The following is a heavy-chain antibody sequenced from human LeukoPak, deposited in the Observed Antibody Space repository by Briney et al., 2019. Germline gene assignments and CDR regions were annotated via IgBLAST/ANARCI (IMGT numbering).Heavy chain of an antibody. CDR2: ISGSGGST. CDR1: GFTFSSYA. Sequence: GGSLRLSCAASGFTFSSYAMSWVRQAPGKGLEWVSAISGSGGSTYYADSVKGRFTISRDNAKNSLYLQMNSLRAEDTAVYYCALSDLVYYYGSGSNGIDYWGQGTLVTVSS. D-gene: IGHD3-10*01. V-gene: IGHV3-23*01. J-gene: IGHJ4*02. CDR3: ALSDLVYYYGSGSNGIDY.